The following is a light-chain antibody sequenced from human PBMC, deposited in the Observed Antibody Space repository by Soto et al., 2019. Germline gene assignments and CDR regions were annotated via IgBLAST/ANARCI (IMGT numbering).Light chain of an antibody. CDR3: QQGYSTPIT. J-gene: IGKJ5*01. CDR2: DAS. V-gene: IGKV1-39*01. CDR1: QDITNY. Sequence: DIQMTQSPSSLSASLGDRVTITCQASQDITNYLHWFQQKPGKAPKLLIYDASNLETGVPSRFSGSGSGTEFALTISSLQPEDFATYYCQQGYSTPITFGQGTRLEIK.